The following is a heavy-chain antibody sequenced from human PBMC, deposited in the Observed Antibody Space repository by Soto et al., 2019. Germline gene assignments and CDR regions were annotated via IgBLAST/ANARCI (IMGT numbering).Heavy chain of an antibody. CDR3: AGDPYHVLMVNAPDLYGMDV. Sequence: QVQLVQSGAEVKKPGASVKVSCKASGYTFTTYDISWVRQAPGQGLEWMGRISTYNGNTNYPQSLQGRLTMTTDTATTTDYRELRSLRSDDTAVYYCAGDPYHVLMVNAPDLYGMDVWGQGTTVTVSS. D-gene: IGHD2-8*01. V-gene: IGHV1-18*01. J-gene: IGHJ6*02. CDR2: ISTYNGNT. CDR1: GYTFTTYD.